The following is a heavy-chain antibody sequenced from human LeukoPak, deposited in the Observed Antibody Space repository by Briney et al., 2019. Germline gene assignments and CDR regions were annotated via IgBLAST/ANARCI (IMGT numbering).Heavy chain of an antibody. CDR3: AKGVGSVLDL. CDR2: ISWNSGSI. CDR1: GFTFDDYA. D-gene: IGHD3-10*01. Sequence: SGGSLRLSCAASGFTFDDYAMHWVRQAPGKGLEWVSGISWNSGSIGYADSVKGRFTISRDNAKNSLYLQMNSLRAEDMALYYCAKGVGSVLDLWGRDTLVTVSS. V-gene: IGHV3-9*03. J-gene: IGHJ2*01.